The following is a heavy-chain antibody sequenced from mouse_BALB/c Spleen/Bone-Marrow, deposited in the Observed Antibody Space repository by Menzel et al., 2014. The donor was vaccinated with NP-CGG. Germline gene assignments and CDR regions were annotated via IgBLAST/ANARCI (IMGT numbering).Heavy chain of an antibody. CDR1: GFTFSSYA. Sequence: EVQGVESGGGLVKPGGSLKLSCAASGFTFSSYAMSWVRQSPEKRLAWVAEISSGGSYTYYPDTVTGRFTISRDNAKNTLYLEMSSLRSEDTAMYYCARDRGYFDYWGQDTTLTVSS. V-gene: IGHV5-9-4*01. CDR2: ISSGGSYT. CDR3: ARDRGYFDY. J-gene: IGHJ2*01. D-gene: IGHD3-1*01.